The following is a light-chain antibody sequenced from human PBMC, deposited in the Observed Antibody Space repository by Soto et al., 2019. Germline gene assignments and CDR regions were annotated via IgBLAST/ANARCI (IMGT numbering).Light chain of an antibody. CDR3: SSYTSSSTRYNYV. CDR2: DVS. V-gene: IGLV2-14*01. J-gene: IGLJ1*01. CDR1: SSDVGGYNY. Sequence: QSALTQPASVSGSPGQSITISCTGTSSDVGGYNYDSWYQQHPGKAPKLMIYDVSNRPSGVSNRFSGSKSGNTASLTISGLQAEDEADYYCSSYTSSSTRYNYVFGTGTKLTVL.